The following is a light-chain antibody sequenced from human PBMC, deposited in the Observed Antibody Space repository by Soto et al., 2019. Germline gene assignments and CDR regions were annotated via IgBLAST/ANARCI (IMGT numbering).Light chain of an antibody. CDR3: SSYTSKSSLI. CDR2: EVR. CDR1: MRDLGAYNL. Sequence: QSALTQPASVSGSPGQSITISCAGTMRDLGAYNLVSWYQQHPGRAPQLIIYEVRNRPSGISFRFSGSKSGNTASLTISGLQAEDEADYYCSSYTSKSSLIFGGGTKLTVL. V-gene: IGLV2-14*01. J-gene: IGLJ2*01.